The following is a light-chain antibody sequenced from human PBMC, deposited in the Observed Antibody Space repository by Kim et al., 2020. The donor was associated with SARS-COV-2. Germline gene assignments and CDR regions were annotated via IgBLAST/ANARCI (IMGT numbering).Light chain of an antibody. Sequence: EVLLTQSPGTLSLSPGERAILSCRASQSVSSSYLAWYQHKPGQSPRLLIHGASSRATGVPDRFRGGGSGTDFTLTITRLEPDDFAVYYCQQYGRSPNTFGQGTRLEIK. CDR3: QQYGRSPNT. J-gene: IGKJ5*01. CDR1: QSVSSSY. CDR2: GAS. V-gene: IGKV3-20*01.